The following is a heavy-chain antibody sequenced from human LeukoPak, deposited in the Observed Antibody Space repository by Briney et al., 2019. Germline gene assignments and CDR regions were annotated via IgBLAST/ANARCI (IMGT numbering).Heavy chain of an antibody. Sequence: GGSLRLSCAASGFTFSSYAMSWVRRAPGKGLEWVSAISGSGDSTYYADSVKGRFTISRDNSKNTLYLQMNSLRAEDTAVYYCAKGYSGSYYSPPALDYWGQGTLVTVSS. CDR1: GFTFSSYA. D-gene: IGHD1-26*01. CDR3: AKGYSGSYYSPPALDY. J-gene: IGHJ4*02. V-gene: IGHV3-23*01. CDR2: ISGSGDST.